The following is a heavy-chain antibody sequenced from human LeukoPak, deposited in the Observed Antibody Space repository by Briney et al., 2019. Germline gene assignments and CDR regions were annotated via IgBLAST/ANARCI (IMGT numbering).Heavy chain of an antibody. CDR3: ARGLRDSSGYYYFDY. V-gene: IGHV4-34*01. CDR1: GGSFSGYY. CDR2: INHSGST. Sequence: SETLSLTCAVYGGSFSGYYWSWIRQPPGKGLEWIGEINHSGSTNHNPSLKSRVTISVDTSKNQFSLKLSSVTAADTAVYYCARGLRDSSGYYYFDYWGQGTLVTVSS. J-gene: IGHJ4*02. D-gene: IGHD3-22*01.